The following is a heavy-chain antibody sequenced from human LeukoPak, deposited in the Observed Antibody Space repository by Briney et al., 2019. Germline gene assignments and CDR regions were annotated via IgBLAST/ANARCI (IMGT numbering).Heavy chain of an antibody. Sequence: PGGSLRLSCVASGFIFGTSDMTWVRQAPGKGLEWVSSISGSGALTFYADSVKGRFTISRDNSKNTLYLQMNSLRAEDTAVYYCAGKIGDYFDYWGLGTLVTVSS. CDR3: AGKIGDYFDY. J-gene: IGHJ4*02. V-gene: IGHV3-23*01. D-gene: IGHD3-16*01. CDR1: GFIFGTSD. CDR2: ISGSGALT.